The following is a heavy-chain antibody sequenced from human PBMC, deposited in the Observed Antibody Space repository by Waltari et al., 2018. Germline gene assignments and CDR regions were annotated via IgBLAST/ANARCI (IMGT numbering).Heavy chain of an antibody. D-gene: IGHD5-12*01. CDR2: INHSGST. Sequence: QVQLQQWGAGLLKPSETLSLTCAVYGGSFSGYYWSWFRQPPGKGLEWIGEINHSGSTNYNPSLKSRVTISVDTSKNQFSLKLSSVTAADTAVYYCARTPWLRLRKKRYFDLWGRGTLVTVSS. V-gene: IGHV4-34*01. J-gene: IGHJ2*01. CDR1: GGSFSGYY. CDR3: ARTPWLRLRKKRYFDL.